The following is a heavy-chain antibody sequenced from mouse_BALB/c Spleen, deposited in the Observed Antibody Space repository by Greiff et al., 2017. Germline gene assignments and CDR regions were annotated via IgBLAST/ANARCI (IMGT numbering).Heavy chain of an antibody. J-gene: IGHJ4*01. CDR2: IYPGNVNT. D-gene: IGHD2-3*01. V-gene: IGHV1S56*01. CDR3: ARGGMVTYYAMDY. CDR1: GYTFTSYY. Sequence: QVQLQQSGPELVKPGASVRISCKASGYTFTSYYIHWVKQRPGQGLEWIGWIYPGNVNTKYNEKFKGKATLTADKSSSTAYMQLSSLTSEDSAVYFCARGGMVTYYAMDYWGQGTSVTVSS.